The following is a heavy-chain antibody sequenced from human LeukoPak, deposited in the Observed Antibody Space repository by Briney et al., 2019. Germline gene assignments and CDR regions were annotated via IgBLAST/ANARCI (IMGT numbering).Heavy chain of an antibody. CDR1: GYNFTSYW. D-gene: IGHD5-18*01. CDR3: ARLSHTAMIFYFDY. Sequence: GESLKISCKGFGYNFTSYWISWVRQMPGKGLEWMGRVDPSDSYINYSPSFQGQVTISADKSISTAYLQWSSLKASDTAMYYCARLSHTAMIFYFDYWGQGTLVTVSS. J-gene: IGHJ4*02. V-gene: IGHV5-10-1*04. CDR2: VDPSDSYI.